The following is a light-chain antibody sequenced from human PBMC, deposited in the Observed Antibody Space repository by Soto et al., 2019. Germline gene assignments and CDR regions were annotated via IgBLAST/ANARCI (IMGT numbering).Light chain of an antibody. V-gene: IGLV8-61*01. CDR1: SGSVSTTNY. J-gene: IGLJ3*02. CDR2: STN. CDR3: VLYMGGGIWV. Sequence: QTVVTQEPSFSVSPGGTVTLSCSLTSGSVSTTNYPSWYQQTPGQAPRTLIYSTNTRSSGVPDRFSGSILGNKAALTITGAQADDECDYYCVLYMGGGIWVFGGGTKLTVL.